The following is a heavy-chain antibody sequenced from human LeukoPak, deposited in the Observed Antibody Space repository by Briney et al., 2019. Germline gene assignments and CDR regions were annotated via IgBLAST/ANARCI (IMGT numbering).Heavy chain of an antibody. CDR1: GGSISSYY. CDR2: IYYSGST. V-gene: IGHV4-59*08. CDR3: ARHWRY. J-gene: IGHJ4*02. Sequence: SETLSLTCTVAGGSISSYYWSWIRQPPGKGLEWIGYIYYSGSTYYNPSLKSRLTISVDMSKNQFSLKLTSVTAADTAVYYCARHWRYWGQGALVTVSS.